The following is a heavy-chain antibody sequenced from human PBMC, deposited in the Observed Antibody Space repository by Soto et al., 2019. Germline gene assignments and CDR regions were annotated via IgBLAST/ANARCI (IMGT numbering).Heavy chain of an antibody. J-gene: IGHJ6*02. CDR2: ISAYNGNT. V-gene: IGHV1-18*01. CDR1: GYTFTSYG. CDR3: ATGRYSYGWGFYYYGMDV. Sequence: ASVKVSCKASGYTFTSYGISCVRQAPGQGLEWMGWISAYNGNTNYAQKLQGRVTMTTDTSTSTAYMELRSLRSDDTAVYYCATGRYSYGWGFYYYGMDVWGQGTTVTVSS. D-gene: IGHD5-18*01.